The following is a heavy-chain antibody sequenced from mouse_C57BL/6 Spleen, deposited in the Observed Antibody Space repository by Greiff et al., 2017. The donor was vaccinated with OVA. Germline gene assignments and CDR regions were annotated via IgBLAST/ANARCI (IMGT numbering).Heavy chain of an antibody. J-gene: IGHJ2*01. CDR2: IYPGDGDT. D-gene: IGHD1-1*01. CDR1: GYAFSSYW. CDR3: ARVDYYGSSYKDLDY. V-gene: IGHV1-80*01. Sequence: VKLMESGAELVKPGASVKISCKASGYAFSSYWMNWVKQRPGKGLEWIGQIYPGDGDTNYNGKFKGKATLTADKSSSTAYMQLSSLTSEDSAVYFCARVDYYGSSYKDLDYWGQGTTLTVSS.